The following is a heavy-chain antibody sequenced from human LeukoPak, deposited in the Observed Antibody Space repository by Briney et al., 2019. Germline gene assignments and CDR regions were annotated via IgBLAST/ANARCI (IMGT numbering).Heavy chain of an antibody. D-gene: IGHD3-10*01. J-gene: IGHJ4*02. CDR2: ISPSGDIT. CDR1: GFTLSDYY. V-gene: IGHV3-23*01. CDR3: AKDDAWLRFGE. Sequence: GGSLRLSCAASGFTLSDYYMNWVRQAPGKGLEWVSGISPSGDITYYADSVKGRFTISRDNSKNTLYLEVISLTAEDTAVYYCAKDDAWLRFGEWSQGTLVTVSS.